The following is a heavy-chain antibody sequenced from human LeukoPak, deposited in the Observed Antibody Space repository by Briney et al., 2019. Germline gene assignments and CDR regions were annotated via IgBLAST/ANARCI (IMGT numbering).Heavy chain of an antibody. V-gene: IGHV3-23*01. J-gene: IGHJ4*02. CDR3: AKGGGYSSGWLGGLFDY. Sequence: GGSLRLSCAASGFTFSSYAMSWVRQAPGKGLEWVSAISGSGGSTYYADSVKGRFTISRENAKNRLYLQMNSLRAEDTAVYYCAKGGGYSSGWLGGLFDYWGQGTLVTVSS. CDR2: ISGSGGST. D-gene: IGHD6-19*01. CDR1: GFTFSSYA.